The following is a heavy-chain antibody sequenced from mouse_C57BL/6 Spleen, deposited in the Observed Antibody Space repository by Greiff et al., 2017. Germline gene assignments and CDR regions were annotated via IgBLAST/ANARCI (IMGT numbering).Heavy chain of an antibody. J-gene: IGHJ4*01. CDR3: ARVGVTTGDYYAMDY. V-gene: IGHV1-64*01. Sequence: VQLQQPGAELVKPGASVKLSCKASGYTFTSYWMHWVKQRPGQGLEWIGMIHPNSGSTNYNEKFKSKATLTVDKSSSTAYMQLSSLTSEDSAVYYCARVGVTTGDYYAMDYWGQGTSVTVSS. CDR1: GYTFTSYW. CDR2: IHPNSGST. D-gene: IGHD2-2*01.